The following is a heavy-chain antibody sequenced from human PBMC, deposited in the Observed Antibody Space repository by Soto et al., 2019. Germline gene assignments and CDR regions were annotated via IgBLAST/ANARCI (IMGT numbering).Heavy chain of an antibody. J-gene: IGHJ5*02. D-gene: IGHD4-4*01. CDR1: GGSISSYY. V-gene: IGHV4-59*01. Sequence: QVQLQESGPGLVKPSETLSLTCTVSGGSISSYYWSWIRQPPGKGLEWIGYIYYSGSTNYNPSLKSRVTISVHTSKNQFSRKLSSVTAADTAVYYCARAGTGHSNYVSWGQGTLVTVSS. CDR3: ARAGTGHSNYVS. CDR2: IYYSGST.